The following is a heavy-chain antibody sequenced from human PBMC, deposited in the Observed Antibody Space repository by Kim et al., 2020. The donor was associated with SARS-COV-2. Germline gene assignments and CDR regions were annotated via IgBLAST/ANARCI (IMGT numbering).Heavy chain of an antibody. CDR1: GFTFSSYA. V-gene: IGHV3-30-3*01. J-gene: IGHJ3*02. D-gene: IGHD2-2*01. CDR2: ISYDGNNK. CDR3: ARDRIVVVPATLAPRLGAFDI. Sequence: GGSLRLSCAASGFTFSSYAMHWVRQAPGKGLEWVAVISYDGNNKYYADSVKGRFTISRDNSKNTLYLQMNSLRAEDTALYYCARDRIVVVPATLAPRLGAFDIWGQGTMVTIS.